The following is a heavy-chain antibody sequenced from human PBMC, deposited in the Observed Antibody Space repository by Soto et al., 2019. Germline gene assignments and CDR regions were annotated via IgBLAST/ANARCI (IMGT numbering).Heavy chain of an antibody. Sequence: WESPKISFKGPGYGLGYYLIGLVRPVPGEGLGGVGIIYTGDYHTRYTPSVHGQVAISVDKSASTAYLLWNNVKASDNVIYFCARLNPIYCSGRNSHKFFYYGMDVWGQGTTVTVSS. V-gene: IGHV5-51*01. CDR3: ARLNPIYCSGRNSHKFFYYGMDV. J-gene: IGHJ6*02. CDR1: GYGLGYYL. CDR2: IYTGDYHT. D-gene: IGHD2-15*01.